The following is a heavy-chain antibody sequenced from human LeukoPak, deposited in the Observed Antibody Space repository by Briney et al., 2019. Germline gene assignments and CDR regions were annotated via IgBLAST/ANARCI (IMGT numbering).Heavy chain of an antibody. CDR3: ARDLGAAAGTRWFDP. Sequence: SETLSLTSTVSGGSMSGSSYYWGWIRQPPGQGLEWIGSIYYSGSTYYNPSLKSRVIILVDTSKNQFSLKLSSVTAADTAVYYCARDLGAAAGTRWFDPWGQGTLVTVSS. CDR1: GGSMSGSSYY. V-gene: IGHV4-39*07. J-gene: IGHJ5*02. CDR2: IYYSGST. D-gene: IGHD6-13*01.